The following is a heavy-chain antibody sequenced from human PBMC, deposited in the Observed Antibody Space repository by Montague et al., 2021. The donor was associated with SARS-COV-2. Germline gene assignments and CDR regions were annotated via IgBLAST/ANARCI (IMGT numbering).Heavy chain of an antibody. Sequence: SETLSLTCTVSGGSISSSSYCWAWIRQPPGKGLEWIGSIYYRGSTYYNPSLKSRVFISVDTSKNQLSLTLTSVTAADTAVYYCATQEDPSGWIPGPFDFWGQGTLLSVSS. V-gene: IGHV4-39*01. CDR1: GGSISSSSYC. D-gene: IGHD6-19*01. CDR2: IYYRGST. J-gene: IGHJ4*02. CDR3: ATQEDPSGWIPGPFDF.